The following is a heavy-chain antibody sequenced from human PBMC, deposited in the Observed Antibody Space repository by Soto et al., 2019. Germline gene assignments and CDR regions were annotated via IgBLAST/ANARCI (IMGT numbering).Heavy chain of an antibody. J-gene: IGHJ6*02. V-gene: IGHV3-30*15. Sequence: QVHLLESGGGVVQPGKSLSLSCVASGFSFDTYAIHWVRQAPGTGLQWVALISYEGSNTYYADSVRGRFTISRDNSKNTLYLQMSTLRPEDSGVYYCARVTPGNNLYYFSGLDVWGQGTSVTVSS. CDR3: ARVTPGNNLYYFSGLDV. D-gene: IGHD1-1*01. CDR1: GFSFDTYA. CDR2: ISYEGSNT.